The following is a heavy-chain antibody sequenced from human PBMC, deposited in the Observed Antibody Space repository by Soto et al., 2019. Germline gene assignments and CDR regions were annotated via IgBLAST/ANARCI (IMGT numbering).Heavy chain of an antibody. D-gene: IGHD3-9*01. V-gene: IGHV4-31*03. CDR1: GGSIISGGYY. CDR3: ARDSRYFDWLDYYYYGMDV. Sequence: SETLSLTCTVSGGSIISGGYYFICIRQHPWNGLEWIGYIYYSGSTYYNPSLKSRVTISVDTSKNQFSLKLSSVTAADTAVYYCARDSRYFDWLDYYYYGMDVWGQGTTVTVSS. CDR2: IYYSGST. J-gene: IGHJ6*02.